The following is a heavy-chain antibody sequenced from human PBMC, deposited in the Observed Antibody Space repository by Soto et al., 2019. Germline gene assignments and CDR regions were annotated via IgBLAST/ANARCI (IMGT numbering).Heavy chain of an antibody. CDR1: GFTFSSYS. V-gene: IGHV3-48*02. J-gene: IGHJ6*02. D-gene: IGHD3-3*01. CDR3: ARDLTYYDFWSGFHDGMDV. Sequence: AGGSLRLSCDGSGFTFSSYSMNLVRKAPGKGLEWVSYISSSSSTIYYADSVKGRFTISRDDAKNSLYLQMNSLRDEDTAIYYCARDLTYYDFWSGFHDGMDVWGQGTTVTVS. CDR2: ISSSSSTI.